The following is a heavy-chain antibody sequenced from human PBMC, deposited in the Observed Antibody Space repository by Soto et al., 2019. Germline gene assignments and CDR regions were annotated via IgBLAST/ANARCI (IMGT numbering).Heavy chain of an antibody. D-gene: IGHD1-26*01. CDR1: GFSFSNYA. V-gene: IGHV3-33*01. CDR2: IWYDGSNK. CDR3: TRDPYGGSRYYFDS. Sequence: GGSLRLSCAASGFSFSNYAMHWFRQAPGKGLEWVAVIWYDGSNKYYADSVKGRFTISKDNSQTTVYLQMNSLRAEDSAVYYCTRDPYGGSRYYFDSWGQGXLVTVYS. J-gene: IGHJ4*02.